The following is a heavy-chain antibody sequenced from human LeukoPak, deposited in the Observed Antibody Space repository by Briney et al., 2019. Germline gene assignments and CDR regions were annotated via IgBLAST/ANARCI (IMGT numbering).Heavy chain of an antibody. CDR1: GLTFSSYG. V-gene: IGHV3-23*01. D-gene: IGHD6-13*01. J-gene: IGHJ4*02. Sequence: GGSLRLSCAASGLTFSSYGMSWVRQAPGKGLEWVSAISGSGGSTYYADSVKGRFTISRDNSKNTLYLQMNSLRAEDTAVYYCAKYFEVRGAAAGSIDYWGQGTLVTVSS. CDR3: AKYFEVRGAAAGSIDY. CDR2: ISGSGGST.